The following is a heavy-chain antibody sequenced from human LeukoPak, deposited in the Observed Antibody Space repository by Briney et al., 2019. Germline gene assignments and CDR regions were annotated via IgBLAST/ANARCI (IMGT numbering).Heavy chain of an antibody. J-gene: IGHJ4*02. Sequence: GGSLRLSCAASGFSVRTTYMSWVRQAPGKGLEWVANIKQDGSEKHYVDSVKGRFSISRDNAKNSLYLHMNSLRAEDTAVYYCARDFSATGGLDYWGQGTLVTVSS. V-gene: IGHV3-7*01. CDR1: GFSVRTTY. CDR3: ARDFSATGGLDY. D-gene: IGHD1-14*01. CDR2: IKQDGSEK.